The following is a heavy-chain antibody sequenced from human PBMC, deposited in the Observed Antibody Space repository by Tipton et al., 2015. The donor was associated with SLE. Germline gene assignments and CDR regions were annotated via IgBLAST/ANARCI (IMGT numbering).Heavy chain of an antibody. J-gene: IGHJ5*02. CDR2: IYPGDSDT. Sequence: QLVQSGAEVKKPGEFLKISCKGSGYSFTSYWIGWERQMPGKGLEWMGIIYPGDSDTRYSPSFQGQVTISADKSISTAYLQWSSLKAPDAAMYYCARVGCCSSTSCSYNWFDPWGQGTLVTVSS. V-gene: IGHV5-51*03. CDR3: ARVGCCSSTSCSYNWFDP. D-gene: IGHD2-2*01. CDR1: GYSFTSYW.